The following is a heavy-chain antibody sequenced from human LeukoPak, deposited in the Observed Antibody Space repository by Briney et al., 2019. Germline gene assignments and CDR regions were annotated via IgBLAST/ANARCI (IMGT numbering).Heavy chain of an antibody. V-gene: IGHV3-7*01. J-gene: IGHJ4*02. CDR2: INQAGSEK. CDR3: VRSLERFGTRDY. D-gene: IGHD3-10*01. Sequence: GGSLRLSCAASEFIFGAYWMTWVRQAPGKGLELVANINQAGSEKYYMDSVKGRFTISRDNAKKSLFLQMNSLTAEDTGLYYCVRSLERFGTRDYWGQGTLVTVSS. CDR1: EFIFGAYW.